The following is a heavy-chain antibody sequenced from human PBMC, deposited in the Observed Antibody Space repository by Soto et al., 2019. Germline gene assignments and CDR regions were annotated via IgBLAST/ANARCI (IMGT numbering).Heavy chain of an antibody. Sequence: GGSLRLSCAASGFTYSNSTMNWVRQATGKGLEWISYISSSSSTIYYADSVRGRFTISRDNAKNSLYLQMNSLRDEDTAVYYSPRDRIPSPWGQGTLVTVSS. V-gene: IGHV3-48*02. D-gene: IGHD2-21*01. CDR1: GFTYSNST. CDR3: PRDRIPSP. CDR2: ISSSSSTI. J-gene: IGHJ5*02.